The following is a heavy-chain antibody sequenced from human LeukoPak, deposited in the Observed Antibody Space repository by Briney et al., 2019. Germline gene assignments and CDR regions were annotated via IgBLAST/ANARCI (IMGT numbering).Heavy chain of an antibody. V-gene: IGHV1-8*01. CDR2: MNPNSGNT. CDR3: ATDLYGPKNMVRGVIRDY. D-gene: IGHD3-10*01. Sequence: ASVKVSCKASGYTFTSYDINWVRQATGQGLEWMGWMNPNSGNTGYAQKFQGRVTITRNTSISTAYMEVSSLGSEDTAVYYCATDLYGPKNMVRGVIRDYWGQGTLVTVSS. CDR1: GYTFTSYD. J-gene: IGHJ4*02.